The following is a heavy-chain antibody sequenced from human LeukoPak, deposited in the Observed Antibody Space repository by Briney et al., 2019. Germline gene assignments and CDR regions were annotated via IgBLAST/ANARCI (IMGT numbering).Heavy chain of an antibody. D-gene: IGHD3-22*01. Sequence: PGGSLRLSCAVSGFTFSTYSMNWVRQAPGKGLEWVSSISGSSGYIYYADSVKGRFTISRDNAQKSLYLQMNSLRAEGTAVYYCARVGYYDSSGYYWGFDPWGQGTLVTVSS. J-gene: IGHJ5*02. CDR2: ISGSSGYI. CDR3: ARVGYYDSSGYYWGFDP. CDR1: GFTFSTYS. V-gene: IGHV3-21*01.